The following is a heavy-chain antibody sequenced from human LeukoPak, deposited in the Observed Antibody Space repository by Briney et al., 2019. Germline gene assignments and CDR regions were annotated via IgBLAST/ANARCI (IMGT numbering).Heavy chain of an antibody. Sequence: PGGSLRLSCAASGFTFSSYSMSWVRQAPGKGLEWVSSISSSSSYIYYADSLKGRFTISRDNAKNSLYLQMNSLRAEDTAVYYCARDPSGYLDYWGQGTLVTVSS. CDR2: ISSSSSYI. CDR3: ARDPSGYLDY. V-gene: IGHV3-21*01. J-gene: IGHJ4*02. CDR1: GFTFSSYS.